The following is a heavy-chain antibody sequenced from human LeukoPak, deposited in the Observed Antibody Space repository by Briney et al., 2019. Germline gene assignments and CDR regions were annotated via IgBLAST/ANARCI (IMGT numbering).Heavy chain of an antibody. CDR2: ISAYNGNT. V-gene: IGHV1-18*01. Sequence: GASVKVSCKASGYTFTSYGISWVRQAPGQGLEWMGWISAYNGNTNYAQKLQGRVTMTTDTSTSTAYMELRSLRSDDTAAYYCARDQDYSNLYYYYGMDVWSQGTTVTVSS. CDR3: ARDQDYSNLYYYYGMDV. D-gene: IGHD4-11*01. CDR1: GYTFTSYG. J-gene: IGHJ6*02.